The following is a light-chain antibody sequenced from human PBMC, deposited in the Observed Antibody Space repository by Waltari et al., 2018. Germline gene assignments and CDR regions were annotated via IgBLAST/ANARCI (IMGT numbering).Light chain of an antibody. CDR2: GAS. V-gene: IGKV3-15*01. CDR1: QSVSSN. CDR3: QQYNNWPPWT. J-gene: IGKJ1*01. Sequence: EIVMTQSPATLSVSPGERATLFCRASQSVSSNLAWYQQKPGQAPRLLIYGASTRATCIPARFSGSGSGTAFTLTISSMQSEDFAVYYCQQYNNWPPWTFGQGTKVEIK.